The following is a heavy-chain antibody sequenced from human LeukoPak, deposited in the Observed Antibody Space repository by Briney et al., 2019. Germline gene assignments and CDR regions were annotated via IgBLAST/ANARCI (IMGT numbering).Heavy chain of an antibody. CDR3: AKVPRRDLRGYSGYAESHAVDI. Sequence: GGSLRLSCAASGFTFSSYAMSWVRQAPGKGLEWVSAISGSGGSTYYADSVKGRFTISRDNSKNTLYLQMNSLRAEDTAVYYCAKVPRRDLRGYSGYAESHAVDIWGQGTMVTVSS. CDR1: GFTFSSYA. CDR2: ISGSGGST. V-gene: IGHV3-23*01. D-gene: IGHD5-12*01. J-gene: IGHJ3*02.